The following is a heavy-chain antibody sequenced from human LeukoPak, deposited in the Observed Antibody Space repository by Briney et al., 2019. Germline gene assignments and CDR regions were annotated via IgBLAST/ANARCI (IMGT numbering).Heavy chain of an antibody. CDR3: ARSGYCSGGSCYTSRDYYYYYGMDV. V-gene: IGHV5-10-1*01. Sequence: GESFPISCQGSGSTFTSYWISWVRQVPGKGLEWMGRIDPSDSYTNYSPSFQGHVTISADKSISTAYLQWSSLKASDTAMYYCARSGYCSGGSCYTSRDYYYYYGMDVWGKGTTVTVSS. J-gene: IGHJ6*04. D-gene: IGHD2-15*01. CDR1: GSTFTSYW. CDR2: IDPSDSYT.